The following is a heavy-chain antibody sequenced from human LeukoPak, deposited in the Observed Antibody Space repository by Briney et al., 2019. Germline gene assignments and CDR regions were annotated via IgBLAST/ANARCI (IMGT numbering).Heavy chain of an antibody. CDR3: ARGQSYCSGGSCYGEGVYYYYYMDV. J-gene: IGHJ6*03. D-gene: IGHD2-15*01. Sequence: SVKVSCKASGGTFSSYAISWVRQAPGQGLEWMGGIIPIFGTANYAQKFQGRVTITADKSTSTAYMELSSLRSEDTAVYYCARGQSYCSGGSCYGEGVYYYYYMDVWGKGTTVTVSS. V-gene: IGHV1-69*06. CDR2: IIPIFGTA. CDR1: GGTFSSYA.